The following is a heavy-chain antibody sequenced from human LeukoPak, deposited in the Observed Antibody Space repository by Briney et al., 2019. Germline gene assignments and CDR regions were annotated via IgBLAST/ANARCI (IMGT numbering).Heavy chain of an antibody. J-gene: IGHJ4*02. D-gene: IGHD1-26*01. CDR3: ANVKPGYPFYSGSYHDY. CDR2: ISGSGGST. CDR1: GFTFSSYA. V-gene: IGHV3-23*01. Sequence: PGGSLRLSCAASGFTFSSYAMSWVRQAPGKGLEWVSAISGSGGSTYYADSVKGRFTISRDNSKNTLYLQMNSLRAEDTAVYYCANVKPGYPFYSGSYHDYWGQGTLVTVSS.